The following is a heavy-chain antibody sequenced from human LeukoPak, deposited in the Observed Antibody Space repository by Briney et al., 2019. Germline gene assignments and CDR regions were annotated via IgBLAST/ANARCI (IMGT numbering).Heavy chain of an antibody. J-gene: IGHJ6*04. CDR3: ARPGLSMDV. Sequence: SETLSLTGTVSGGSISSSSYYWGWIRQPPGKGLEWIGSIYYSGSTYYNPSLKSRVTISVDTSKNQFSLKLSSVTAADTAVYYCARPGLSMDVWGKGTTVTVSS. CDR1: GGSISSSSYY. D-gene: IGHD3-16*02. V-gene: IGHV4-39*01. CDR2: IYYSGST.